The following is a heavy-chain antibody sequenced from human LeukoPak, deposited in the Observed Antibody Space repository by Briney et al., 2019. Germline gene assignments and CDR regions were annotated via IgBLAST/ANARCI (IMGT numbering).Heavy chain of an antibody. Sequence: ASVKVSCKASGYTFTSYGISWVRQAPGQGLEWMGWISAYNGNTNYAQKLQGRVTMTTDTSTSTAYMELRSLRSDDTAVYYCAGITIFGVVIDFDYWGQGTPVTVSS. CDR3: AGITIFGVVIDFDY. CDR2: ISAYNGNT. J-gene: IGHJ4*02. V-gene: IGHV1-18*01. D-gene: IGHD3-3*01. CDR1: GYTFTSYG.